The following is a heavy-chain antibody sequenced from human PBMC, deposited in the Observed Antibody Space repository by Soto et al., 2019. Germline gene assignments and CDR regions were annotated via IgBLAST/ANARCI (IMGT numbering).Heavy chain of an antibody. V-gene: IGHV5-51*01. J-gene: IGHJ6*02. D-gene: IGHD2-15*01. CDR1: GYSFTKYW. CDR3: ARHSVGYYYGMDV. CDR2: IYPDESDT. Sequence: PGESLKISCKGSGYSFTKYWIGWVRQMPWKGLEWMAIIYPDESDTRYSPSFQGQVTISADKSISTAYLQWSSLKASDTAMYYCARHSVGYYYGMDVWGQGTTVTVSS.